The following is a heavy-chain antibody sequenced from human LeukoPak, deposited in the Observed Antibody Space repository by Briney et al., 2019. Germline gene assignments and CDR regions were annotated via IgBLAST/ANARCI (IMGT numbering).Heavy chain of an antibody. J-gene: IGHJ5*02. Sequence: ASVKVSCKASGYTFTGYYMHWMRQAPGQGLEWMGWINPNSGGTNYAQKFQGRVTMTRDTSISTAYMELSRLRSDDTAVYYCARRGIAAVGFDPWGQGTLVTVSS. CDR2: INPNSGGT. CDR3: ARRGIAAVGFDP. V-gene: IGHV1-2*02. CDR1: GYTFTGYY. D-gene: IGHD6-13*01.